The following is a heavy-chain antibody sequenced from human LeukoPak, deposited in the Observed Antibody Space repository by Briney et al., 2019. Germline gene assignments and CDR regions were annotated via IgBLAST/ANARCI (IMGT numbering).Heavy chain of an antibody. CDR2: IYYTGST. J-gene: IGHJ3*02. CDR1: GGSISSGGYY. CDR3: ARVPSVIDAFDI. Sequence: SQTLSLTGTVSGGSISSGGYYWSWIRQHPGKGLEWIAYIYYTGSTYYNPSLKSRLTVSVDRSKNQFSLRLSSMTAADTAVYYCARVPSVIDAFDIWGQGTMVTVSS. D-gene: IGHD2-21*01. V-gene: IGHV4-31*03.